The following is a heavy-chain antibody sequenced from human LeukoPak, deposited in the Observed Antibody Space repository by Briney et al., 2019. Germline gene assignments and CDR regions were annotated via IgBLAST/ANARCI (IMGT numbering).Heavy chain of an antibody. J-gene: IGHJ4*02. V-gene: IGHV3-48*02. D-gene: IGHD1-26*01. Sequence: GGSLRLSCAASGFTFSSYNMNWVRQAPGKGLEWLSYISATGSSIYHADSVKGRFTISRDNAKNSLYLQMNSLRDEDTAVYFCTRESGSGSYSDYWGQGTLDTVSS. CDR1: GFTFSSYN. CDR2: ISATGSSI. CDR3: TRESGSGSYSDY.